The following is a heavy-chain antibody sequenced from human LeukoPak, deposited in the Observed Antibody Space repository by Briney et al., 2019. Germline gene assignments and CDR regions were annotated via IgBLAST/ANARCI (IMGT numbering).Heavy chain of an antibody. J-gene: IGHJ4*02. Sequence: SETLSLTCTVSGGSISSYYWSWIRQPPGKGLEWIGYIYYSGSTNYNPSLKSRVTISVDTSKNQFSLKLSSVTAADTAAYYCARGEGIAAESPFDYWGQGTLVTVSS. CDR3: ARGEGIAAESPFDY. V-gene: IGHV4-59*01. CDR2: IYYSGST. D-gene: IGHD6-13*01. CDR1: GGSISSYY.